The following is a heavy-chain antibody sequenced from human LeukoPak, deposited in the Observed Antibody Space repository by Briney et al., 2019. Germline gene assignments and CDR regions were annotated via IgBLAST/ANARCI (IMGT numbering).Heavy chain of an antibody. CDR2: IYYSGST. CDR3: ARVFGMYDYVWGSYRPYYFDY. Sequence: SETLSLTCTVSGGSISSYYWSWIRQPPGKGLEWIANIYYSGSTNYNPSLKSRVTISVDTSKNQVSLKLSSVTAADTAVYYCARVFGMYDYVWGSYRPYYFDYWGQGTLVTVSS. J-gene: IGHJ4*02. D-gene: IGHD3-16*02. CDR1: GGSISSYY. V-gene: IGHV4-59*01.